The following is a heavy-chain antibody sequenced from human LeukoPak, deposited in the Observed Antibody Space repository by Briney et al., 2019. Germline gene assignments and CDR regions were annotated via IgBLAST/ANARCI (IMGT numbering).Heavy chain of an antibody. V-gene: IGHV3-23*01. CDR3: AKLQTYWVYYMDV. J-gene: IGHJ6*03. D-gene: IGHD2-8*02. Sequence: GGSLRLSCTVSGFTVSSNSWSWVRQAPGTGLEWVSAISGSGDSTSYADSVKGRFTISRGNSKNTLYLQMNSLRAEDTAVYFCAKLQTYWVYYMDVWGKGTTVTVSS. CDR2: ISGSGDST. CDR1: GFTVSSNS.